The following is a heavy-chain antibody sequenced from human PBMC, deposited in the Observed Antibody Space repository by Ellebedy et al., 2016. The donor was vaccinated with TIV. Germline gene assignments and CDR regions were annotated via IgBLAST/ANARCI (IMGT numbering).Heavy chain of an antibody. CDR3: ARETNRGYDYGDYGSDY. J-gene: IGHJ4*02. D-gene: IGHD4-17*01. Sequence: GSLRLSCAVYGGSFSGYYWSWIRQPPGKGLEWIGEINHSGSTNYNPSLKSRVTISVDTSKNQFSLKLSSVTAEDTAVYYCARETNRGYDYGDYGSDYWGQGTLVTVSS. CDR1: GGSFSGYY. CDR2: INHSGST. V-gene: IGHV4-34*01.